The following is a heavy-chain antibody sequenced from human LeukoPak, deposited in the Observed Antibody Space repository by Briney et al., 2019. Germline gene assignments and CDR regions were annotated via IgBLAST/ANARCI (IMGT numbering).Heavy chain of an antibody. V-gene: IGHV3-21*01. D-gene: IGHD2-2*01. CDR3: TKDWGTTGPYDY. Sequence: GGSLRLSCVASGFTFDNYSLNWIRQAPGKGLEWVSSISKGSGYIYYADSVKGRFTLSRDNAKNSLYLQMNSLRDEDTAIYYCTKDWGTTGPYDYWGQGILVTVSS. CDR2: ISKGSGYI. CDR1: GFTFDNYS. J-gene: IGHJ4*02.